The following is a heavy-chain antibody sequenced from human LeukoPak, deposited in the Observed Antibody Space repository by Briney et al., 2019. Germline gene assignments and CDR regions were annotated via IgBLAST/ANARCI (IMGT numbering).Heavy chain of an antibody. J-gene: IGHJ4*02. CDR3: AKSFTGSYLDYFDY. Sequence: GGPLRLSCAASGFTFRSFGMHWVRQAPGKGLEWVAFIQYDAGNRQYADSVKGRFTISRDNSKTTLYMQMNSLTAEDTAVYYCAKSFTGSYLDYFDYWGQGTLVTVSS. CDR2: IQYDAGNR. D-gene: IGHD1-26*01. CDR1: GFTFRSFG. V-gene: IGHV3-30*02.